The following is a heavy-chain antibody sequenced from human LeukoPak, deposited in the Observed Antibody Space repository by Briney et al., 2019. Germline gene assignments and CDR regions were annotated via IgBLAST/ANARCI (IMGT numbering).Heavy chain of an antibody. CDR3: ARETTVVTPGRSDVFDI. CDR1: GGSISSHY. D-gene: IGHD4-23*01. J-gene: IGHJ3*02. Sequence: PSETLSLTCTVSGGSISSHYWNWIRQPPGKGLEWIGYIYYSGSTNYNPSLKSRVTISVDTSKNQFSLKLSSVTAADTAVYYCARETTVVTPGRSDVFDIWGRGTMVTVSS. CDR2: IYYSGST. V-gene: IGHV4-59*11.